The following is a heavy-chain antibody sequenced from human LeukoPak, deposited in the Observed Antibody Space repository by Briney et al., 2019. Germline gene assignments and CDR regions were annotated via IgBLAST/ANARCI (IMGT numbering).Heavy chain of an antibody. CDR2: IGTTGDT. D-gene: IGHD2-15*01. Sequence: GGSLRLSCAASGFTFRTYDMHWVRQVTGEGLEWVATIGTTGDTYYAGSVKGRFTISREDGKNSLFLQMSNLEAGDTAAYFCARDVAGSGTAMDVWGNGTTVTVSS. CDR3: ARDVAGSGTAMDV. CDR1: GFTFRTYD. J-gene: IGHJ6*03. V-gene: IGHV3-13*01.